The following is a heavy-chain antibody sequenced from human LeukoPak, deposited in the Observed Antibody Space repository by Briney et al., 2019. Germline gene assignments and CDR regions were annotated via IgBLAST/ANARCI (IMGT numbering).Heavy chain of an antibody. D-gene: IGHD3-3*01. CDR3: ARHTIFGVVIPTGHFDY. J-gene: IGHJ4*02. CDR1: GGSISSGDYS. CDR2: IYYSGST. Sequence: SETLSLTCTVSGGSISSGDYSWSWIRQPPGKGLEGIGYIYYSGSTYYNPSLKSRVTISVDTSKNQFSLKLSSVTAADTAVYYCARHTIFGVVIPTGHFDYWGQGTLVTVSS. V-gene: IGHV4-30-4*01.